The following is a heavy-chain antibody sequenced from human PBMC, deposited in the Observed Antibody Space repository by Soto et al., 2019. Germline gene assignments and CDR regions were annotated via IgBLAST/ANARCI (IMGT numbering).Heavy chain of an antibody. Sequence: EVQLLESGGGLVQPGGSLRLSCAASGFTFSSYVMSWVRQAPGKGLEWVSGISGSGGSTYSADSVKGRFTISRDNSKNTLYLQMNSLRAEDTALYYCAKRGRGYSYGAQADYWGQGTLVTVSS. J-gene: IGHJ4*02. CDR2: ISGSGGST. CDR1: GFTFSSYV. CDR3: AKRGRGYSYGAQADY. V-gene: IGHV3-23*01. D-gene: IGHD5-18*01.